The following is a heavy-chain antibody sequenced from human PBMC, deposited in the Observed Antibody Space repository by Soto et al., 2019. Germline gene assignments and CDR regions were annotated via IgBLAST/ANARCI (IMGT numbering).Heavy chain of an antibody. CDR2: IIPIFGTA. J-gene: IGHJ5*02. Sequence: SVKVSCKASGGTFSSYAISWVRQAPGQGLEWMGGIIPIFGTANYAQKFQGRVTITADKSTSTAYMELSSLKSEDTAVYYCARAGDFWSGYYTKYNWLDPWGQGTLVTVYS. V-gene: IGHV1-69*06. D-gene: IGHD3-3*01. CDR1: GGTFSSYA. CDR3: ARAGDFWSGYYTKYNWLDP.